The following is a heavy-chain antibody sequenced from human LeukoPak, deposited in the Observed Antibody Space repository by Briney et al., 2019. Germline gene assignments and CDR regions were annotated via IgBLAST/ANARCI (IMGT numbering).Heavy chain of an antibody. V-gene: IGHV3-21*01. D-gene: IGHD3-22*01. CDR2: ISISSSYI. CDR1: GLTLSGYW. CDR3: ARGPQKNGHSSGYPGYFDY. J-gene: IGHJ4*02. Sequence: GGSLRLSCSASGLTLSGYWMHWVRQAPGKGLEWVSSISISSSYIYYADSVKGRFTISRDNAKNSLYLQMNSLRAEDTAVYYCARGPQKNGHSSGYPGYFDYWGQGTLVTVSS.